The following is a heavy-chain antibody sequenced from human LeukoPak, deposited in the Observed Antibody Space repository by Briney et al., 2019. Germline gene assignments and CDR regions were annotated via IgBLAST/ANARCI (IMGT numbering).Heavy chain of an antibody. CDR1: GFTFDDYG. D-gene: IGHD6-6*01. CDR2: INWNGGST. V-gene: IGHV3-20*01. CDR3: ARDLSSSSRWFDP. Sequence: PGGSLRLSCAASGFTFDDYGMSWVRHAPGKGLEWASGINWNGGSTGYADSVKGRFTISRDNAKNSLYLQMNSLRAEDTALYHCARDLSSSSRWFDPWGQGTLVTVSS. J-gene: IGHJ5*02.